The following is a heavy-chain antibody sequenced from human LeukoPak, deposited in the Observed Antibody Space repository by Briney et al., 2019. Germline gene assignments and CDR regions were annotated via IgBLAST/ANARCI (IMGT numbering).Heavy chain of an antibody. V-gene: IGHV4-39*01. Sequence: SETLSLTCTVSGGSISSGSYYWGWIRQPPGKGLEWIGSIYSSGTTYYNPSLKSRVTISVDTSKNQFSLKLSSVTAADTAVYYCVRQPDYYFDYWGQGTLVTVSS. CDR1: GGSISSGSYY. J-gene: IGHJ4*02. CDR3: VRQPDYYFDY. CDR2: IYSSGTT.